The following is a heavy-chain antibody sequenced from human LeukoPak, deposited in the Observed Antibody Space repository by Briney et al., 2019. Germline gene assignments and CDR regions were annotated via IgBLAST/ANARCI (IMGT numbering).Heavy chain of an antibody. Sequence: GGSLRLSCAASGFTFSNAWMSWVRQAPGKGLEWVSYISSSSSTIYYADSVKGRFTISRDNSKNTLYLQMNSLRAEDTAVYYCARDGLEMATHAFDIWGQGTMVTVSS. J-gene: IGHJ3*02. D-gene: IGHD5-24*01. CDR2: ISSSSSTI. CDR3: ARDGLEMATHAFDI. CDR1: GFTFSNAW. V-gene: IGHV3-48*01.